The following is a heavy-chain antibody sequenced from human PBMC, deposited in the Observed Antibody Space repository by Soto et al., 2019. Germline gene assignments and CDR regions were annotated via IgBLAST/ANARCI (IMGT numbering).Heavy chain of an antibody. Sequence: SETLSLTCTVSGGSMSSYYWSWLRQSPGRGLEWIGYISYSGSTYYNPSLKSRVTISADTSKNQFSLRMNSMIAADTAVYYCARADPDASVGYWGQGTLVTVS. CDR3: ARADPDASVGY. CDR2: ISYSGST. J-gene: IGHJ4*02. D-gene: IGHD2-15*01. CDR1: GGSMSSYY. V-gene: IGHV4-59*01.